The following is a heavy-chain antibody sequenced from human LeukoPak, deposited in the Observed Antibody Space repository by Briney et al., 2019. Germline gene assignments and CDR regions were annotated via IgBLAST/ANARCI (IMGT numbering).Heavy chain of an antibody. V-gene: IGHV4-39*02. Sequence: PSETLSLTCTVSGGSISSSSYYWGWIRQPPGKGLEWIGSIYYSGSTYYNPSLKSRVTISVDTSKNQFSLKLSSVTAADTAVYYCARDAVTALQPYYFDSWGQGTLVTVSS. CDR3: ARDAVTALQPYYFDS. CDR2: IYYSGST. D-gene: IGHD2-21*02. CDR1: GGSISSSSYY. J-gene: IGHJ4*02.